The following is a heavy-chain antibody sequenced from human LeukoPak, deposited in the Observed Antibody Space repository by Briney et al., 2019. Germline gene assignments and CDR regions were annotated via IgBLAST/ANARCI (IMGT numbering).Heavy chain of an antibody. Sequence: GESLKISCAASGFTFSNYAMSWVRQAPGKGLEWVSAISSSGGTTYYAGSVKGQFTISRDNSKNTLFLQMNSLRAEDTAVYYCAKRQSGAAFDAFDIWGQGTMVTVSS. CDR3: AKRQSGAAFDAFDI. CDR1: GFTFSNYA. CDR2: ISSSGGTT. J-gene: IGHJ3*02. V-gene: IGHV3-23*01. D-gene: IGHD3-10*01.